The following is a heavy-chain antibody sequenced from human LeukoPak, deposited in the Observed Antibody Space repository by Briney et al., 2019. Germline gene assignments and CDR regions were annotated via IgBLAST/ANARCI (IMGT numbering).Heavy chain of an antibody. CDR2: IYYSGST. CDR3: ARGVTDYYDSSGYYPDY. Sequence: SETLPLTXTVSGGSISSYYWSWIRQSPGKGLEWLGYIYYSGSTNYNPSLKSRVTISVDTSKNQFSLKLSSVTAADTAVYYCARGVTDYYDSSGYYPDYWGQGTLVTVSS. D-gene: IGHD3-22*01. J-gene: IGHJ4*02. V-gene: IGHV4-59*01. CDR1: GGSISSYY.